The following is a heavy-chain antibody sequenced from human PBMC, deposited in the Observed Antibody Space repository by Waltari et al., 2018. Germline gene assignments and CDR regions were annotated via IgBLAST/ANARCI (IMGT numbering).Heavy chain of an antibody. CDR2: ISGYNGDT. Sequence: QVQLVQSGAEVKKPGASVKVSCKGSGFKFTTYSFTWARPATGPGLDWMRQAPGQGLEWMGWISGYNGDTRYALKVQGRVTMTTDTSTNTAYMELRSLRSDDTAVYYCARSLFGVINQYYYGVDVWGQGTAVTVSS. CDR1: GFKFTTYS. CDR3: ARSLFGVINQYYYGVDV. J-gene: IGHJ6*02. D-gene: IGHD3-3*01. V-gene: IGHV1-18*01.